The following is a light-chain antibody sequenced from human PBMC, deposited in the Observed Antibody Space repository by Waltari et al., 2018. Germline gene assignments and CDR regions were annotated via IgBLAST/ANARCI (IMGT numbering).Light chain of an antibody. J-gene: IGLJ1*01. CDR2: SNN. V-gene: IGLV1-44*01. Sequence: QSVLTQPPSASGTPGQTVTISCSGSRSNVGSNTVNWFQQVPGTAPKLLIYSNNQRPSGLPDCFSGFKSGPSASLDISGLQAEDEADYYCAAWDDSLNAYVFGTGTQVPVL. CDR1: RSNVGSNT. CDR3: AAWDDSLNAYV.